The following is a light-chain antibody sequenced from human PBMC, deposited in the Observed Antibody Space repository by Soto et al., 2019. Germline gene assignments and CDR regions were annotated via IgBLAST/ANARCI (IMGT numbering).Light chain of an antibody. CDR3: FSYTSSGTYG. CDR1: ISDVGNYKY. J-gene: IGLJ1*01. V-gene: IGLV2-14*01. Sequence: QSLLTQPASLSGSPGQSITISCTGTISDVGNYKYVSWYQQHPGKAPKLMIYEVSNRPSGVSNRFSGSKSGNTASLTISGLQAEDETDYYCFSYTSSGTYGFGTGTKVTVL. CDR2: EVS.